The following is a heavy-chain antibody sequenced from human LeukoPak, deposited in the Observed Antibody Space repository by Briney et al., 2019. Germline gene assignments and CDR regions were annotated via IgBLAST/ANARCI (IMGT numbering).Heavy chain of an antibody. D-gene: IGHD2-21*02. CDR2: ISGYNGNT. J-gene: IGHJ3*02. Sequence: ASVKDSCKASGYTFTSYGISWVRQAPGQGLEWMGWISGYNGNTKNAQKLQGRVTITADKSTSTAYMELSSLRSEDTAVYYCARDELAYCGGDCPDAFDIWGQGTMVSVSS. V-gene: IGHV1-18*01. CDR1: GYTFTSYG. CDR3: ARDELAYCGGDCPDAFDI.